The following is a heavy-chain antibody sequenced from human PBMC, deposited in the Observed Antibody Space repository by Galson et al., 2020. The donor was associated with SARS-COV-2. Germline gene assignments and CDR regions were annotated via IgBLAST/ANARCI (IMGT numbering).Heavy chain of an antibody. CDR1: GFSLSTSGMC. J-gene: IGHJ5*02. D-gene: IGHD3-9*01. CDR3: ARKKYDILTGRNWFDP. CDR2: IDWDDDT. V-gene: IGHV2-70*01. Sequence: SGPTLMKPTQTLTLTCTFSGFSLSTSGMCVSWIRQPPGKALEWLALIDWDDDTYYSTSLKTRLTISKETSKTQVVLTMTNMDPVNTATYYCARKKYDILTGRNWFDPWGQGTLVTVSS.